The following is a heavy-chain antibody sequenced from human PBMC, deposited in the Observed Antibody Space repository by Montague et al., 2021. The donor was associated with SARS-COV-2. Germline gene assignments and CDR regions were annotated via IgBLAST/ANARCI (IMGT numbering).Heavy chain of an antibody. CDR3: ARDLGYNWNYYYYGMDV. D-gene: IGHD1-20*01. V-gene: IGHV4-59*01. J-gene: IGHJ6*02. CDR1: GGSISSYY. Sequence: ETLSLTCTVSGGSISSYYWSWIRQPPGKGLEWIGYIYYSGSTXXXPSXXXRVTVSVDTSKNQFSLKLSSVTAADTAVYYCARDLGYNWNYYYYGMDVWGQGTTVTVSS. CDR2: IYYSGST.